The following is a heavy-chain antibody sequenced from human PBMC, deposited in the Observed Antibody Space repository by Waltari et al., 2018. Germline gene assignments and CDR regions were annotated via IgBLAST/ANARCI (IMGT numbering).Heavy chain of an antibody. V-gene: IGHV1-69*01. CDR1: GGSFSSYV. CDR2: IIHNFDTA. J-gene: IGHJ4*02. CDR3: ASANGPTYFRFEY. Sequence: QVQLVPSGAEVKKPGSSVKVSCKASGGSFSSYVINWVRQAPGQVLEWMGGIIHNFDTASYVQKCQGRVTITADESTSIGYMELSSLRSEDTAVYYCASANGPTYFRFEYWGQGTPVTVSS. D-gene: IGHD1-1*01.